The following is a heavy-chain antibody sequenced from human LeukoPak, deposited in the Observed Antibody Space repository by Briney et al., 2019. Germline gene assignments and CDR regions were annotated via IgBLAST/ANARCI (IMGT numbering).Heavy chain of an antibody. V-gene: IGHV3-23*01. CDR3: ATRAGVAVADSYYYYGLDV. CDR2: IIGSGGST. CDR1: GFTFSSYA. D-gene: IGHD6-19*01. Sequence: AGGSLRLSCAASGFTFSSYAMTWVRQAPGKGLEWVSRIIGSGGSTYYADSVKGRFTISRDNSKNTLYLQMNSLRADDTAVYYCATRAGVAVADSYYYYGLDVWGQGTTVTVSS. J-gene: IGHJ6*02.